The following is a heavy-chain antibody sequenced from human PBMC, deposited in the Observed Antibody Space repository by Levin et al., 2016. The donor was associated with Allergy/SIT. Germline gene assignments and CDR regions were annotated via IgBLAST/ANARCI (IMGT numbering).Heavy chain of an antibody. V-gene: IGHV2-5*02. CDR1: GFSLSTSGVG. CDR2: IYWDDDK. CDR3: AHALLWFGESIPYYFDY. D-gene: IGHD3-10*01. Sequence: SGPTLVKPTQTLTLTCTFSGFSLSTSGVGVGWIRQPPGKALEWLALIYWDDDKRYSPSLKSRLTITKDTSKNQVVLTMTNMDPVDTATYYCAHALLWFGESIPYYFDYWGQGTLVTVSS. J-gene: IGHJ4*02.